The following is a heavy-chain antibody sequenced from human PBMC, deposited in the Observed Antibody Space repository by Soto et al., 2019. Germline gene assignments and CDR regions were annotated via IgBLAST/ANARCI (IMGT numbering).Heavy chain of an antibody. CDR1: GFTFSDYS. J-gene: IGHJ6*02. CDR2: IDSRGRTL. V-gene: IGHV3-11*04. CDR3: ARAVISDYVLGRYYYYGMDV. Sequence: GGSLRLSCVASGFTFSDYSMSWIRQAPGKGLEWLAFIDSRGRTLSYADSVRGRFTISRDNAENSLYLQMNSLRAEDTAVYYCARAVISDYVLGRYYYYGMDVWGQGTTVTVSS. D-gene: IGHD3-16*01.